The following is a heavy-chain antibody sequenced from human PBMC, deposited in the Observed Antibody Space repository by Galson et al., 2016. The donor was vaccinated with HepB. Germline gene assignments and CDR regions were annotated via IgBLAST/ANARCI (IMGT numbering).Heavy chain of an antibody. V-gene: IGHV2-5*02. D-gene: IGHD3-9*01. J-gene: IGHJ4*02. CDR3: AHKDDWGHLAC. CDR2: IYWDGDQ. Sequence: PALVKPTQTLTLTCTFSGFSLSTSGVGVGWIRQTPGKALGWLALIYWDGDQRYSPLLKSRLTIARDTSQNQVLLTMTNLDPVDTGTYYSAHKDDWGHLACWGQGTLVTVSS. CDR1: GFSLSTSGVG.